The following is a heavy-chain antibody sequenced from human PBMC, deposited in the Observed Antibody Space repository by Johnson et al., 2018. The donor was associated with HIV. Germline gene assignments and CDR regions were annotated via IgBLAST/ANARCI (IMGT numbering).Heavy chain of an antibody. CDR2: ISYDGSNK. CDR3: AKDWVDAFDI. D-gene: IGHD3-16*01. J-gene: IGHJ3*02. Sequence: QVQLVESGGGVVQPGRSLRLSCAASGFTFSSYAMHWVRQAPGKGLEWVAVISYDGSNKYYADSVRGRFTISRDSSKNKVFLQLSNVRPDDTAMYYCAKDWVDAFDIWGQGTMVTVSS. V-gene: IGHV3-30*04. CDR1: GFTFSSYA.